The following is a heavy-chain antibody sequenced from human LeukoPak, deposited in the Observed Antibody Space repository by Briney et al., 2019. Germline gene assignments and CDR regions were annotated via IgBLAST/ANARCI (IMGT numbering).Heavy chain of an antibody. D-gene: IGHD1-7*01. CDR3: ARVDPRRNLGTFDY. CDR2: IKQDGSEK. V-gene: IGHV3-7*03. J-gene: IGHJ4*02. CDR1: GFTFSSYW. Sequence: GGSLRLSCAASGFTFSSYWMSWVRQAPGKGLEWVANIKQDGSEKYYVDSVKGRFTISRDNAKNSLHLQMNSLRSDDTAVYYCARVDPRRNLGTFDYWGQGTLVTVSS.